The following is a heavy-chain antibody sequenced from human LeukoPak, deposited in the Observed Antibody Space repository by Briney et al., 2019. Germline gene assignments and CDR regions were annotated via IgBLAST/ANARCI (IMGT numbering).Heavy chain of an antibody. CDR1: GGSISSGDYS. Sequence: SETLSLTCTVSGGSISSGDYSWSWIRQPPGKGLEWIGYIYYSGSTYYNPSLKSRVTISVDTSKNQFSLKLSSVTAADTAVYYCARGYCSSTSCYLYYWGQGTLVTVSS. CDR3: ARGYCSSTSCYLYY. CDR2: IYYSGST. J-gene: IGHJ4*02. V-gene: IGHV4-30-4*08. D-gene: IGHD2-2*01.